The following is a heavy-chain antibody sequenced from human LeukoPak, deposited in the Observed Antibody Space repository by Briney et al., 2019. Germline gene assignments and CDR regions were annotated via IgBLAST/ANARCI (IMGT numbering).Heavy chain of an antibody. Sequence: PSETLSLTCTVSGGSISSSSYFWGWIRQPPGEGLEWIASIDYSWTTYYNPSLKSRATISVDTSRNQFSLMLSSVTAADTAVYYCARQAYQLPSYYFDYWGHGTLVSVSS. CDR2: IDYSWTT. V-gene: IGHV4-39*01. J-gene: IGHJ4*01. CDR1: GGSISSSSYF. D-gene: IGHD2-2*01. CDR3: ARQAYQLPSYYFDY.